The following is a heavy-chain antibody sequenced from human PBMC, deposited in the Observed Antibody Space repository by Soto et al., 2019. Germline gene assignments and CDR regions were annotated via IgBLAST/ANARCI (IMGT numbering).Heavy chain of an antibody. J-gene: IGHJ4*02. D-gene: IGHD5-12*01. CDR3: ATELREYSGYDTQIFFDY. CDR1: GYTLTELS. CDR2: FDPEDGET. V-gene: IGHV1-24*01. Sequence: ASVKVSCKVSGYTLTELSMHWVRQAPGKGLEWMGGFDPEDGETIYAQKFQGRVTMTEDTSTDTAYMELSSLRSEDTAVYYCATELREYSGYDTQIFFDYWGQGTLVTVSS.